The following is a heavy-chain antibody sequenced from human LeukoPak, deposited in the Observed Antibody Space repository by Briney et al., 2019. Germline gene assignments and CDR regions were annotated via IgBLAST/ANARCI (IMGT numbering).Heavy chain of an antibody. D-gene: IGHD6-19*01. Sequence: ASVKVSCKASGYTFTGYYMHWVRQAPGQGLEWMGWINPNSGGTNYAQKFQGRVTMTRDTSISTAYMELSRLRSDDTAVYYCARVFVGGWYLDYWGQGTLVTVSS. V-gene: IGHV1-2*02. CDR2: INPNSGGT. CDR1: GYTFTGYY. CDR3: ARVFVGGWYLDY. J-gene: IGHJ4*02.